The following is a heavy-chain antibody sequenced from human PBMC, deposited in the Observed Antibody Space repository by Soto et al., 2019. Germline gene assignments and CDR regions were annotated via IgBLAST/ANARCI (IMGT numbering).Heavy chain of an antibody. CDR1: TDSMNTNNNW. D-gene: IGHD1-1*01. V-gene: IGHV4-4*02. Sequence: QVQLQESGPGLVKPSETLSLTCVVSTDSMNTNNNWWNWVRQPPGKGLEWIGEISRDGDARYNPSLKSRVTISVDKSKGQFSLTPSCVTAADTAVYYCARETKAPTKQWYFDLWGRGTLVIVSS. CDR3: ARETKAPTKQWYFDL. CDR2: ISRDGDA. J-gene: IGHJ2*01.